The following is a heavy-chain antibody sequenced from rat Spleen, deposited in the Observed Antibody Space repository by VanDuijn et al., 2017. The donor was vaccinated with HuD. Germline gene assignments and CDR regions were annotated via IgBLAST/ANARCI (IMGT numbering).Heavy chain of an antibody. D-gene: IGHD1-3*01. CDR1: GFTFSSYW. CDR3: AKRLTTVATHYFDY. J-gene: IGHJ2*01. Sequence: EVQLVETGGGLVQPGRSLKLSCVASGFTFSSYWMYWIRQAPGKGLEWVSSINTDGGSTYYPDSVKGRFTISRDNAENTVYLQMNSLRSEDTATYYCAKRLTTVATHYFDYWGQGVMVTVSS. V-gene: IGHV5-58*01. CDR2: INTDGGST.